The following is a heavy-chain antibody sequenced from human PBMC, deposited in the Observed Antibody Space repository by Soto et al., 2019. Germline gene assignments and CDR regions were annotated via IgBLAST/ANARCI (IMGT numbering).Heavy chain of an antibody. J-gene: IGHJ6*02. Sequence: ASVKVSCKASGYTFTSYGISWVRQAPGQGLEWMGWISAYNGNTNYAQKLQGRVTVTTDTSTSTAYMELRSLRSDDTAVYYCARDLFGSGSLYYYYYYGMDVWGQGTTVTVSS. CDR3: ARDLFGSGSLYYYYYYGMDV. CDR1: GYTFTSYG. D-gene: IGHD3-10*01. CDR2: ISAYNGNT. V-gene: IGHV1-18*01.